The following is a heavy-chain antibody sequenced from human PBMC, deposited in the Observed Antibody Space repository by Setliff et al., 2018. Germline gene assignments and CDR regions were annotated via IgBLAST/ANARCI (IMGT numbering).Heavy chain of an antibody. V-gene: IGHV1-46*01. Sequence: WASVKVSCKASGYVFTGYYIHWVRHAPGQGFEWMGSVNPRTGSTAYAARFQGRITMTRDTSATTVYMTLGSLRSDDTAVYFCARDAVSNFDRGDSPAYWGRGTLVNVSS. CDR1: GYVFTGYY. J-gene: IGHJ4*02. CDR3: ARDAVSNFDRGDSPAY. CDR2: VNPRTGST. D-gene: IGHD2-21*01.